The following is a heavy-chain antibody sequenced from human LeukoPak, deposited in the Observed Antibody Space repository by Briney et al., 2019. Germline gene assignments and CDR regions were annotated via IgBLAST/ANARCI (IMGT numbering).Heavy chain of an antibody. V-gene: IGHV4-30-2*01. CDR2: IYHSGST. CDR1: GASISSGSYS. J-gene: IGHJ3*02. D-gene: IGHD3/OR15-3a*01. CDR3: ARSGYYTVGTFDN. Sequence: SQTLSLTCAVSGASISSGSYSWSWIRQPPGKGLEWIGYIYHSGSTYDNPSLSSRVTISVDRSKNQFSLKLSSVTAADTAVYYCARSGYYTVGTFDNWGQGKKVTVSS.